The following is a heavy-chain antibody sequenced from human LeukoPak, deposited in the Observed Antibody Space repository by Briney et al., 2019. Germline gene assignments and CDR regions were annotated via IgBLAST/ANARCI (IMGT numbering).Heavy chain of an antibody. D-gene: IGHD3-22*01. Sequence: ASVKVSCTVSGYTLTQLSMHWVRQAPGKGLGWLGGFDPEDGETIYAQTFQGRVTMTEDTSTDTAYMELSSLRSEDTAVYYCATKTYYYDSSGYFSLPDYWGQGTLVTVSS. CDR2: FDPEDGET. J-gene: IGHJ4*02. CDR1: GYTLTQLS. V-gene: IGHV1-24*01. CDR3: ATKTYYYDSSGYFSLPDY.